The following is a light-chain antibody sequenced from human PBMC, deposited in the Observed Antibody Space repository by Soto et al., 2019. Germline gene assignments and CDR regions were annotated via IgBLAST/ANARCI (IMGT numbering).Light chain of an antibody. V-gene: IGLV2-14*01. CDR1: SSDVGAYNY. CDR3: GTYTGSSTLL. CDR2: EVS. J-gene: IGLJ2*01. Sequence: QSALTQPASVSGSPGQSITISCTGTSSDVGAYNYVSWYQQYPGKAPKLMIYEVSNRPSGVSNRFSGSKSGNTASLTISGLQAEDEAYYYCGTYTGSSTLLFGGVTKLTVL.